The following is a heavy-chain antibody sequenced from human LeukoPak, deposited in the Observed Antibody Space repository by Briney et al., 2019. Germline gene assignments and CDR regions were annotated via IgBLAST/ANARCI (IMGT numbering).Heavy chain of an antibody. CDR1: GGTFSSYA. CDR3: ARGGTGLDIPAASPPVYMDV. Sequence: SVKVSCKASGGTFSSYAISWVRQAPGQGLEWMGGIIPIFGTANYAQKFQGRVTITADESTSTAYMELSSLRSEDTAVYYCARGGTGLDIPAASPPVYMDVWGKGTTVTVSS. D-gene: IGHD2-2*01. J-gene: IGHJ6*03. V-gene: IGHV1-69*13. CDR2: IIPIFGTA.